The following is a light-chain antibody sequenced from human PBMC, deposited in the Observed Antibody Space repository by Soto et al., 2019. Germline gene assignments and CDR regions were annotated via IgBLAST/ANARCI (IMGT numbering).Light chain of an antibody. CDR3: MQGTHWPYT. CDR1: LSLFYSDCNTY. J-gene: IGKJ2*01. CDR2: KVS. V-gene: IGKV2-30*01. Sequence: VVMTQSPLSLPVTLGQLASISCRSILSLFYSDCNTYLNWFQQRPGQSPTRLIYKVSNRHSGVPDRFSGSGSGTDFTLQISRVEAEDVGVYYCMQGTHWPYTFGEVTKLEIK.